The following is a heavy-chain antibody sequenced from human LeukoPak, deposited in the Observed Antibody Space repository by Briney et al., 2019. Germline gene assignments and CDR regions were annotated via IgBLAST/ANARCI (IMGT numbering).Heavy chain of an antibody. CDR2: ISSSSSYI. D-gene: IGHD6-19*01. J-gene: IGHJ4*02. CDR3: ASRGSSGLFDY. CDR1: GFTFSSYS. Sequence: GGSLRLSCAASGFTFSSYSMNWVRQAPGKGLGWVSSISSSSSYIYYADSVKGRFNISRDNAKNSLYLQMNSLRAEDTAVYYCASRGSSGLFDYWGQGTLVTVSS. V-gene: IGHV3-21*01.